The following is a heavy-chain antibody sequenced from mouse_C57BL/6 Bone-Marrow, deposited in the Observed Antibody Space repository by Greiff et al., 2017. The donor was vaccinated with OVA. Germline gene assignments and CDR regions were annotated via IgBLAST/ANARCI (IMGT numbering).Heavy chain of an antibody. J-gene: IGHJ4*01. D-gene: IGHD1-1*01. CDR3: GYGSSPSYAMDY. CDR1: GYTFTNYW. V-gene: IGHV1-63*01. CDR2: IYPGGGYT. Sequence: VKLMESGAELVRPGTSVKMSCKASGYTFTNYWIGWAKQRPGHGLEWIGDIYPGGGYTNYNEKFKGKATLTADKSSSTAYMQVSSLTSEDSAIYYCGYGSSPSYAMDYWGQGTSVTVSS.